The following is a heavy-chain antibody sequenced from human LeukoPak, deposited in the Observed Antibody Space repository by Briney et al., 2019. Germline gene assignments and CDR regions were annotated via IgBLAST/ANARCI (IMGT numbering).Heavy chain of an antibody. CDR1: GFTFSSYA. D-gene: IGHD3-22*01. CDR3: AKALYYYDSSGLTDY. J-gene: IGHJ4*02. CDR2: ISGSGGST. Sequence: GGSLRLSCAASGFTFSSYAMSWVRQAPGKGLEWVSAISGSGGSTYYADSVKGRFTISRDNSKNTLYLQTNSLRAEDTAVYYCAKALYYYDSSGLTDYWGQGTLVTVSS. V-gene: IGHV3-23*01.